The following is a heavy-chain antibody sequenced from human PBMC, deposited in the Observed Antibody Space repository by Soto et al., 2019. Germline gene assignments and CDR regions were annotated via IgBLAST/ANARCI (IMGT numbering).Heavy chain of an antibody. CDR2: INHSGST. D-gene: IGHD1-1*01. V-gene: IGHV4-34*01. J-gene: IGHJ6*03. CDR3: ARYGRGPQGSRRYYYYMDV. Sequence: SETLSLTCAVYGGSFSGYYWSWIRQPPGKGLEWIGEINHSGSTNYNPSLKSRVTISVDTSKNQFSLKLSSVTAADTAVYYCARYGRGPQGSRRYYYYMDVWGKGTTVTVSS. CDR1: GGSFSGYY.